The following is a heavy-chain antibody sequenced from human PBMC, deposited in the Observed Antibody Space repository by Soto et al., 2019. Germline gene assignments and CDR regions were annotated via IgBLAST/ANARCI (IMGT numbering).Heavy chain of an antibody. J-gene: IGHJ4*02. Sequence: SVKVSCKDSGGTLSSYTISWVRQATGQGLEWMGGIIPIFGTANYAQKFQGRVTITADESTSTAYMELSSLRSEDTAVYYCARSDSSGYYYVSYYFDYWGQGTLVTVS. CDR2: IIPIFGTA. D-gene: IGHD3-22*01. V-gene: IGHV1-69*13. CDR3: ARSDSSGYYYVSYYFDY. CDR1: GGTLSSYT.